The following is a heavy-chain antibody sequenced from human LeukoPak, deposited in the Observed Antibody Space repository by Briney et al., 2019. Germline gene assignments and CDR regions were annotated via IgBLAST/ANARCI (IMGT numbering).Heavy chain of an antibody. CDR1: GGSINSYH. CDR2: IYYTGST. Sequence: PSETLSLTCTVSGGSINSYHWSWIRQPPGKGLGWIEYIYYTGSTNYSPSLKSRVTMSVDTSKNQFSLNLTSVTAADTAVYYCARVFYGGSLGFDYWGQGTPVTVSS. V-gene: IGHV4-59*01. CDR3: ARVFYGGSLGFDY. J-gene: IGHJ4*02. D-gene: IGHD4-23*01.